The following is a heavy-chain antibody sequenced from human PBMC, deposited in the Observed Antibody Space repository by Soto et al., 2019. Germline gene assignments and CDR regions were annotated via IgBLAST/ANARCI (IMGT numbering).Heavy chain of an antibody. J-gene: IGHJ1*01. CDR3: ARAPLIAAAGTLAEYFQY. CDR2: ISSNGGST. V-gene: IGHV3-64*01. Sequence: GGSLRLSCAASGFTFSSYAMHWVRQAPGKGLEYVSAISSNGGSTYYANSVKGRFTISRDNSKNTLYLQMGSLRAEDMAVYYCARAPLIAAAGTLAEYFQYWGQGTLVTVSS. CDR1: GFTFSSYA. D-gene: IGHD6-13*01.